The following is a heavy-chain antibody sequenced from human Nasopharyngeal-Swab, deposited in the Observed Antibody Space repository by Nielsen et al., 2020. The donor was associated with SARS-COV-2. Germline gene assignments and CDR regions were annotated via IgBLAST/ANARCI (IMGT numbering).Heavy chain of an antibody. J-gene: IGHJ6*02. CDR3: ARHVWPRSSSWYYYYGMDV. Sequence: VRPMPGKGLGWMGIIYPGDSDTIYSPSFQGQVTISADKSISTAYLQWNSLKASDTAMYYCARHVWPRSSSWYYYYGMDVWGQGTTVTVSS. CDR2: IYPGDSDT. D-gene: IGHD6-6*01. V-gene: IGHV5-51*01.